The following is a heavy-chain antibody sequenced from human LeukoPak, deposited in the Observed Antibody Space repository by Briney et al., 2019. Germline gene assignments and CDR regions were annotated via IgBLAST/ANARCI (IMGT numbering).Heavy chain of an antibody. J-gene: IGHJ6*02. V-gene: IGHV3-21*01. Sequence: PGGSLRLSCAASGFTFSSYSMNWVRQAPGKGLEWVSSISSSSSYIYYADSVKGRFTISRDNAKNSLYLQMNSLRAEDTAVYYCARDTEQELVGYYYYGMDVWGQGTTVTVSS. CDR2: ISSSSSYI. CDR1: GFTFSSYS. CDR3: ARDTEQELVGYYYYGMDV. D-gene: IGHD6-6*01.